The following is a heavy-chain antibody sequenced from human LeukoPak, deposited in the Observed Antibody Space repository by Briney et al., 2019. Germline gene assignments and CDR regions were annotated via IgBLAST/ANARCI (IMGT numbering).Heavy chain of an antibody. J-gene: IGHJ4*02. V-gene: IGHV3-23*01. CDR2: ITASGTDT. CDR3: AKYSSGWVNDY. D-gene: IGHD6-19*01. Sequence: PGGSLRLSCTASGLSVSTYPMAWVRQAPGKGLQWVSTITASGTDTFYADSVKGRFTISRDNSKNTLSLQMNSLRAEDTALYYCAKYSSGWVNDYWGQGTLVTVSS. CDR1: GLSVSTYP.